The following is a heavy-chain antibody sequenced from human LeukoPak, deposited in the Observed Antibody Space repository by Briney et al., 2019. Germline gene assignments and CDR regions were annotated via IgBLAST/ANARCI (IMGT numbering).Heavy chain of an antibody. CDR3: AGGPYCSGGTCSFYFYGLAV. V-gene: IGHV4-34*01. CDR1: GGSFSGYS. Sequence: SETLSLTCGVHGGSFSGYSCNWIRQPPGKGLEWIGEINHRGSTNYNPSLKSRVTLSEDTSKKQFSLKLTSVTAADTAIYYCAGGPYCSGGTCSFYFYGLAVWGPGTAVTVSS. CDR2: INHRGST. D-gene: IGHD2-15*01. J-gene: IGHJ6*02.